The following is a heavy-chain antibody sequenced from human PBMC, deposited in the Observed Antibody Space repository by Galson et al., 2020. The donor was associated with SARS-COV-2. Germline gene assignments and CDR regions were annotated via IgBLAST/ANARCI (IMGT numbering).Heavy chain of an antibody. V-gene: IGHV4-34*01. CDR2: INHSGNT. Sequence: SETMSLTCAVYGGSFRDYSWSWIRQSPGKELEWIGEINHSGNTNYNPSLKSRVTITVDTTKNQFSLKLSSMTAADTAVYYCARGIRFVVPHIVVVVAVPYYSFGMDVGGQGTRVTVSS. J-gene: IGHJ6*02. CDR1: GGSFRDYS. D-gene: IGHD2-15*01. CDR3: ARGIRFVVPHIVVVVAVPYYSFGMDV.